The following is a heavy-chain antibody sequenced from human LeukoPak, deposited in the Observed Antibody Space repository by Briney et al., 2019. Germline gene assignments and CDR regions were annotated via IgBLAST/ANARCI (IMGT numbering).Heavy chain of an antibody. CDR3: ARGIIVVVPAAMDDAFDI. D-gene: IGHD2-2*01. CDR1: GFTFSDYY. Sequence: KPGGSLRLSCAASGFTFSDYYMSWIRQAPGKGLEWVSYISSSGSTIYYADSVKGRFTISRDNAKNSLYLQMNSLRAEDTAVYYCARGIIVVVPAAMDDAFDIWGQGTMVTVSS. V-gene: IGHV3-11*04. J-gene: IGHJ3*02. CDR2: ISSSGSTI.